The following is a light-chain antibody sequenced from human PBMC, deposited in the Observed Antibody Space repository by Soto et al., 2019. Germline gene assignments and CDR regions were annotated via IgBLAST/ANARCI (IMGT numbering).Light chain of an antibody. CDR1: NIGSKN. V-gene: IGLV3-21*02. J-gene: IGLJ1*01. CDR2: GDS. CDR3: QVWDSSSDHYV. Sequence: SYELTQPPSVSVAPGQTARITCGGSNIGSKNVHWYQQEPGQAPVLAVYGDSDRPSGIPERFSGSNSGNTATLTISRVEAGDEADYYCQVWDSSSDHYVFATGTKVTVL.